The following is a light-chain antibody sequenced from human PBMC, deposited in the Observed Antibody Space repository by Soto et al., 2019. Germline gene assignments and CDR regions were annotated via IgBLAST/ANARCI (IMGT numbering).Light chain of an antibody. J-gene: IGKJ5*01. CDR1: QSVRTY. CDR3: QQTYSTLIT. Sequence: DIQMTQSPSSLSASVGDRVTITCRASQSVRTYLNWYQQKPGKAPNLLIYGVSTLHSGVPSRFSGSGSGTDFTLTISSLQPEDFATYYCQQTYSTLITFGQGTRLEI. V-gene: IGKV1-39*01. CDR2: GVS.